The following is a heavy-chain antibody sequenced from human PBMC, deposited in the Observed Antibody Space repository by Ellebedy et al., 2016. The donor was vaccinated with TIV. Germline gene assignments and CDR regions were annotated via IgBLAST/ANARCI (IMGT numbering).Heavy chain of an antibody. CDR2: IIPILGIA. J-gene: IGHJ6*02. CDR1: GGTFSSYA. CDR3: AGDVDIVATMGYYYYYGMDV. V-gene: IGHV1-69*04. D-gene: IGHD5-12*01. Sequence: AASVKVSCKASGGTFSSYAISWVRQATGQGLEWMGRIIPILGIANYAQKFQGRVTITADKSTSTAYMELSSLRSEDTAVYYCAGDVDIVATMGYYYYYGMDVWGQGTTVTVSS.